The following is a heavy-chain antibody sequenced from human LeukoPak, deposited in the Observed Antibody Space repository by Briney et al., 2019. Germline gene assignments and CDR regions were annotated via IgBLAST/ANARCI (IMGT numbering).Heavy chain of an antibody. CDR1: GFRFADYA. Sequence: GGSLRLSCAASGFRFADYAMHWVRQAPGKGLEWVSGNSWNTNNIVYADSVKGRFTISRDNTKNSLYLQMNSLRVEDTALYYCAKAPGVTTGWFDPWGQGTLVTVSS. CDR2: NSWNTNNI. J-gene: IGHJ5*02. V-gene: IGHV3-9*01. CDR3: AKAPGVTTGWFDP. D-gene: IGHD4-17*01.